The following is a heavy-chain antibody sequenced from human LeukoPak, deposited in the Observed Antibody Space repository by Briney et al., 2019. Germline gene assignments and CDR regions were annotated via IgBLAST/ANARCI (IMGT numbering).Heavy chain of an antibody. CDR2: IYYSGST. CDR3: ARRIAVAGSYAFDI. J-gene: IGHJ3*02. CDR1: GGSISSYY. V-gene: IGHV4-59*08. Sequence: SETLSLTCTVSGGSISSYYWSWIRQPPGKGLEWIGYIYYSGSTNYNPSLKSRVTISVDTSKNQFSPKLSSVTAADTAVYYCARRIAVAGSYAFDIWGQGTMVTVSS. D-gene: IGHD6-19*01.